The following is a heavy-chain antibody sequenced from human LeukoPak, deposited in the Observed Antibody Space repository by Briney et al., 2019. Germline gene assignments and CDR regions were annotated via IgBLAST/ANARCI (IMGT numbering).Heavy chain of an antibody. CDR3: AKVRAPSGWFNSDY. J-gene: IGHJ4*02. V-gene: IGHV3-53*01. Sequence: GGSLRLSCAASGLTVSSNYMSWVRQAPGKGLEWVSVIYSGGNTYYADSMKGRFTISRDNSKNTLYLQMNSLRVEDTAAYHCAKVRAPSGWFNSDYWGQGTLVTVSS. D-gene: IGHD6-19*01. CDR2: IYSGGNT. CDR1: GLTVSSNY.